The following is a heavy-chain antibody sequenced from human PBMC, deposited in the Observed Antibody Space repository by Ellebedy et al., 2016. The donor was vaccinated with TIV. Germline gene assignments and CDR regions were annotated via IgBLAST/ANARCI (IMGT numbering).Heavy chain of an antibody. Sequence: MPSETLSLTCNVSGGSITTYFWSWIRQPTGKGLEWIGYVYYTGTTDYNPSLSSRVTISIDTSKNQFSLNVRSVTASDTAVYYCAREGVVATMYIDTWGPGTLVTVAS. CDR2: VYYTGTT. D-gene: IGHD5-12*01. CDR3: AREGVVATMYIDT. J-gene: IGHJ4*02. V-gene: IGHV4-59*12. CDR1: GGSITTYF.